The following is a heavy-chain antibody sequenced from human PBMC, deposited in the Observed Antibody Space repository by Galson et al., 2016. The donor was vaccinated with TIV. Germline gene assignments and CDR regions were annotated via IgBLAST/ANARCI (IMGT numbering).Heavy chain of an antibody. V-gene: IGHV1-69*13. CDR2: ITAVFGTA. J-gene: IGHJ4*02. CDR1: GGTFRSYA. CDR3: ARGEDYHGSGSYLY. D-gene: IGHD3-10*01. Sequence: SVKVSCKASGGTFRSYAISWVRQAPGQGLEWMGRITAVFGTAHYAQKFHGRVTITADESTSTVYMELSSLRSEDTAVFYCARGEDYHGSGSYLYWGQGTLVIVSS.